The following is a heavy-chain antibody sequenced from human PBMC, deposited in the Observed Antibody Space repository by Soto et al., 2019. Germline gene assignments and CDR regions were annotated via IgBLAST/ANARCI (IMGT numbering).Heavy chain of an antibody. V-gene: IGHV2-5*02. Sequence: QITLKESGPTLVKPTQTLTLTCTFSGVSLSTSGVGVGWIRQPPGKALEWLALIYWDDIKRYSPSLKSRLTITKDTSKNQLVLTMTNMDPVDTATYYCAHRYAIQYYFDYWGQGTLVTVSS. J-gene: IGHJ4*02. D-gene: IGHD2-8*01. CDR3: AHRYAIQYYFDY. CDR2: IYWDDIK. CDR1: GVSLSTSGVG.